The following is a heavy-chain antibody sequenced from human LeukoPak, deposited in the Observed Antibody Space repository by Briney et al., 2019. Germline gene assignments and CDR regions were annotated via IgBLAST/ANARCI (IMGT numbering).Heavy chain of an antibody. CDR2: ISTSGYNI. Sequence: PGGSLRLSCAASGFTFSDYYMSWIRQAPGKGLEWVSHISTSGYNIYYADSVKGRFTISRDNAKSSLYLQMNSLRVEDTAVYYCARTTWIQVEWGTKYFNLWGRGTLVTVSS. D-gene: IGHD5-18*01. V-gene: IGHV3-11*01. J-gene: IGHJ2*01. CDR3: ARTTWIQVEWGTKYFNL. CDR1: GFTFSDYY.